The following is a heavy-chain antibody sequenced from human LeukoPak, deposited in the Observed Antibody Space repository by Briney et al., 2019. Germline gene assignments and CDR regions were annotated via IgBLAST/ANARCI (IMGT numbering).Heavy chain of an antibody. CDR1: GGSISSYY. J-gene: IGHJ4*02. CDR3: ARGLIPPPDY. Sequence: SETLSLTCTVSGGSISSYYLSWIRQPPGKGLVWIGYIYYSGSTNYNPSLKSRVTISVDTSKNQFSLKLSSVTAADTAVYYCARGLIPPPDYWGQGTLVTVSS. CDR2: IYYSGST. D-gene: IGHD2-21*01. V-gene: IGHV4-59*01.